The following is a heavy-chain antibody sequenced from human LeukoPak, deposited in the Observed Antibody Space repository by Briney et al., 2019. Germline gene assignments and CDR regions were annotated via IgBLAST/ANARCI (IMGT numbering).Heavy chain of an antibody. V-gene: IGHV1-69*02. Sequence: ASVKVSCKASGGTFSSYTISWVRQAPGQGLEWMGRIIPILGIANYAQKFQGGVTITADKSTSTAYMELSSLRSEDTAVYYCAGCYCSSTSCYNWFDPWGQGTLVTVSS. D-gene: IGHD2-2*01. J-gene: IGHJ5*02. CDR3: AGCYCSSTSCYNWFDP. CDR1: GGTFSSYT. CDR2: IIPILGIA.